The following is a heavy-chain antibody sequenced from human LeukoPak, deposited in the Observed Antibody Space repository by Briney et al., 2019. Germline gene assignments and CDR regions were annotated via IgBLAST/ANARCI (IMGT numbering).Heavy chain of an antibody. J-gene: IGHJ4*02. V-gene: IGHV3-23*01. Sequence: PGGSLRLSCAASGFTFSSYAMTWVRQAPGKGLEWVSVISGSGGSTYYADSVKDRFTISRDNSKNTLYLQMNSLRAEDTAVYYCAKEDGSLDYYFDYWGQGTLVTVSS. CDR3: AKEDGSLDYYFDY. D-gene: IGHD5-24*01. CDR2: ISGSGGST. CDR1: GFTFSSYA.